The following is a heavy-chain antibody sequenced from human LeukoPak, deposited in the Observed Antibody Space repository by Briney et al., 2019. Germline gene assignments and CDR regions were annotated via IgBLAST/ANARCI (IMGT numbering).Heavy chain of an antibody. J-gene: IGHJ4*02. CDR3: AIAMIRGDRYFDS. CDR1: VYSSPNYW. Sequence: GESLKISCKDSVYSSPNYWIAWVRQMPGKGLEYMGITDADDSDTRYSPSFQGHITISSDKSIRTAYLQWSSLKASDTAMYYCAIAMIRGDRYFDSWGQGTLVTVSS. V-gene: IGHV5-51*01. D-gene: IGHD3-10*01. CDR2: TDADDSDT.